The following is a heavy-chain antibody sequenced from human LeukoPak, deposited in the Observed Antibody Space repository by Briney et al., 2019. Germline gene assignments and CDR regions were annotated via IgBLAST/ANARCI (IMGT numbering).Heavy chain of an antibody. V-gene: IGHV4-39*01. D-gene: IGHD2-8*01. CDR1: GGSISSNSYY. J-gene: IGHJ4*02. Sequence: SETLSLTCAVSGGSISSNSYYWGWIRQPPGKGLEWIGSIYYSGSTYYNPSLKSRVTISVDTSKNQFSLKLSSVTAADTAVYYCARLLSYSPPRGNNGGRTPIENDYWGQGTLVTVSS. CDR2: IYYSGST. CDR3: ARLLSYSPPRGNNGGRTPIENDY.